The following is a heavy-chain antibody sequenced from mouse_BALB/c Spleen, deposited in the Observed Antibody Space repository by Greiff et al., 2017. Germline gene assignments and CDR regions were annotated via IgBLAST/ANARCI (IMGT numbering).Heavy chain of an antibody. J-gene: IGHJ4*01. D-gene: IGHD2-4*01. Sequence: QVQLKESGAELARPGASVKLSCKASGYTFTSYWMQWVKQRPGQGLEWIGAIYPGDGDTRYTQKFKGKATLTADKSSSTAYMQLSSLASEDSAVYYCARRGYDYDLYAMDYWGQGTSVTVSS. CDR2: IYPGDGDT. CDR3: ARRGYDYDLYAMDY. V-gene: IGHV1-87*01. CDR1: GYTFTSYW.